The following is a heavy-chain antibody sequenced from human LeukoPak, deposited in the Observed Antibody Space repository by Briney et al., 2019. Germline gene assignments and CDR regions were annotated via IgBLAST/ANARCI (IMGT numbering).Heavy chain of an antibody. J-gene: IGHJ6*03. CDR2: ISGSGGST. CDR3: AKYRYSSSSEYYYYMDV. Sequence: GGSLRLSCAASGFTFSSYAMSWVRQAPGKGLEWVSAISGSGGSTYYADSVKGRFTISRDNSKNTLYLQMNSLRAEDTAVYYCAKYRYSSSSEYYYYMDVWGKGTTVTVSS. CDR1: GFTFSSYA. V-gene: IGHV3-23*01. D-gene: IGHD6-6*01.